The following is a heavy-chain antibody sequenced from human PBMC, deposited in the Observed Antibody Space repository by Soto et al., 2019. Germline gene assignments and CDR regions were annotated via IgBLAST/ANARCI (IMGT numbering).Heavy chain of an antibody. J-gene: IGHJ5*02. CDR3: ARERRHYYDSRDYYPGFDP. CDR1: GDSIRSYY. CDR2: FHSTMSS. Sequence: SETLSLTCTVSGDSIRSYYWSWIRQPPGRGLEWIGYFHSTMSSYYTPSLKSRVTMSLDTSKNQFLLKLTSVTAADTAVYYCARERRHYYDSRDYYPGFDPWGQGTLVTVSS. V-gene: IGHV4-59*01. D-gene: IGHD3-22*01.